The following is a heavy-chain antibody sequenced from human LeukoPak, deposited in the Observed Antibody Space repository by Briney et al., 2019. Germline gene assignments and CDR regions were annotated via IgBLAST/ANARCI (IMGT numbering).Heavy chain of an antibody. D-gene: IGHD2-2*01. CDR3: ARGQVPTARGYNWFDP. V-gene: IGHV4-34*01. CDR1: GWSFNDYY. J-gene: IGHJ5*02. CDR2: INARGAT. Sequence: SETLSLNCAVYGWSFNDYYWNWIRQPPGKGLEWIGEINARGATNYNPSLKSRVTISVDTSKKKFSLRLTSLIAADTALYYCARGQVPTARGYNWFDPWGQGTLVTVSS.